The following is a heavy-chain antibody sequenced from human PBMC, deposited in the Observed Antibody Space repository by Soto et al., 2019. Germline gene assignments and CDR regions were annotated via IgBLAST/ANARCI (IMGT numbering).Heavy chain of an antibody. D-gene: IGHD6-13*01. CDR1: GYTFTSYA. CDR2: INPNSGGT. V-gene: IGHV1-2*04. Sequence: ASVKVSCKASGYTFTSYAMHWVRQAPGQGLEWMGWINPNSGGTNYAQKFQGWVTMTRDTSISTAYMELSRLRSDDTAVYYCARGSGAAAGPNDAFDIWGQGTMVTVSS. J-gene: IGHJ3*02. CDR3: ARGSGAAAGPNDAFDI.